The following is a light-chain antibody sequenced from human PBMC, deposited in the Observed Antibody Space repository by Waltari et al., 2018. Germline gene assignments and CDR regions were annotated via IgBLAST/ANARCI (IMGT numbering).Light chain of an antibody. J-gene: IGKJ1*01. Sequence: DIQMTQSPSSLSASVGDRVTITCRASQSISSYLNWYQQKPGKAPKLLLYAASSLQSGVPSRFSGSGSWTDFTLTISSLQPEDCSTYYCQQSYSTPRTFGQGTKVEIK. CDR2: AAS. V-gene: IGKV1-39*01. CDR1: QSISSY. CDR3: QQSYSTPRT.